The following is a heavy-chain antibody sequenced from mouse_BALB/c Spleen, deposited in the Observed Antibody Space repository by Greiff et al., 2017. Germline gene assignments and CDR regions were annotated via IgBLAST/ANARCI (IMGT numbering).Heavy chain of an antibody. CDR3: ATGVGSCFAWFAY. CDR2: INPSNGGT. J-gene: IGHJ3*01. D-gene: IGHD3-1*01. Sequence: QVQLQQPGAELVKPGASVKLSCKASGYTFTSYYMYWVKQRPGQGLEWIGGINPSNGGTNFNEKFKSKATLTVDKSSSTAYMQLSSLASEDSAVYYCATGVGSCFAWFAYWGQGTLVTVSA. V-gene: IGHV1S81*02. CDR1: GYTFTSYY.